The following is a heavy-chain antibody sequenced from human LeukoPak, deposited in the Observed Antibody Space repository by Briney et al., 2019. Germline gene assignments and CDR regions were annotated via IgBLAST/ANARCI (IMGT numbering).Heavy chain of an antibody. CDR3: AKDIWMTTVTYRNRFDP. D-gene: IGHD4-17*01. Sequence: GRSLRLSCAASGFTFSSYGMHWVRQAPGKGLEWVAVISYDGSNKYYADSVKGRFTISRDNSKNTLYLQMNSLRAEDTAVYYCAKDIWMTTVTYRNRFDPWGQGTLVTVSS. J-gene: IGHJ5*02. V-gene: IGHV3-30*18. CDR2: ISYDGSNK. CDR1: GFTFSSYG.